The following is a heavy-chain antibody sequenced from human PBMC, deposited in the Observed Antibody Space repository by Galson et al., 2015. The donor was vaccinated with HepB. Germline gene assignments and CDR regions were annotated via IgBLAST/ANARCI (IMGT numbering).Heavy chain of an antibody. J-gene: IGHJ6*02. Sequence: SLRLSCAASGFTFSNAWMSWVRQAPGKGLEWVGRIKSKTDGGTTDYAAPVKGRFTISRDDSKNTLYLQMNSLKTEDTAVYYCTTPTVGYCSSTSCYRTDYYGMDVWGQGTTVTVSS. CDR3: TTPTVGYCSSTSCYRTDYYGMDV. CDR1: GFTFSNAW. V-gene: IGHV3-15*01. CDR2: IKSKTDGGTT. D-gene: IGHD2-2*03.